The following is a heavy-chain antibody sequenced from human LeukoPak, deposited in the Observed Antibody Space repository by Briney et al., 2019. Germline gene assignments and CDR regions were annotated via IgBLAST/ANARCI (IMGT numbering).Heavy chain of an antibody. Sequence: GGSLRLSCAASGFIFSSYGMHWVRQAPDKGLEWVALITYDGNNKYYADSVKGRFTISRDNSKNTLYLQMNSLRPEDTAVYYCAKDLSGYSYGSPFDCWEQRSLVTVSS. D-gene: IGHD5-18*01. CDR3: AKDLSGYSYGSPFDC. V-gene: IGHV3-30*18. CDR1: GFIFSSYG. J-gene: IGHJ4*02. CDR2: ITYDGNNK.